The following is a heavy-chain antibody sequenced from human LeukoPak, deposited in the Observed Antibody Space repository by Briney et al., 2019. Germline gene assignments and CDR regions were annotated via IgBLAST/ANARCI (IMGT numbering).Heavy chain of an antibody. CDR1: GFTFSRYA. J-gene: IGHJ4*02. CDR2: ISGSGGST. D-gene: IGHD1-26*01. Sequence: GGSLRLSCAASGFTFSRYAMSWVRQAPGKGLEWVSAISGSGGSTYYADSVKGRFTISRDNSKNTLYLQMNSLRAEDTAVYYCAKDLYSGSYYGAYFGDWGQGTLVTVSS. V-gene: IGHV3-23*01. CDR3: AKDLYSGSYYGAYFGD.